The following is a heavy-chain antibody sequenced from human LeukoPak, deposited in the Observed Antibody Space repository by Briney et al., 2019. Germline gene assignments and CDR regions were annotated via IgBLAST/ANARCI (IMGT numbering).Heavy chain of an antibody. CDR1: GYTFTTYN. Sequence: GASVKVSCKASGYTFTTYNINWVRQVPGQELEWMGWITADNGNTNYAQKFQGRVTMTTDTSTSTVYMELRSLRSDDTAVYYCARVQSSSWGYAFDIWGQGTMVTVSS. V-gene: IGHV1-18*01. J-gene: IGHJ3*02. CDR2: ITADNGNT. D-gene: IGHD6-13*01. CDR3: ARVQSSSWGYAFDI.